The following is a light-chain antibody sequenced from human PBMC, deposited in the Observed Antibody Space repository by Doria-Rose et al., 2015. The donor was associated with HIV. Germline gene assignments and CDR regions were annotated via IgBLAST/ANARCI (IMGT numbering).Light chain of an antibody. Sequence: EIVLTQSPATLSLSPGERATLSCRASKRVATYLAWFQQKPGQAPRLLIYDASNRATGIPARFSGSGSGTDFTLTISSLEPEDFAVYYCQQRSNWLWTFGQGTKVEIK. CDR3: QQRSNWLWT. J-gene: IGKJ1*01. CDR2: DAS. CDR1: KRVATY. V-gene: IGKV3-11*01.